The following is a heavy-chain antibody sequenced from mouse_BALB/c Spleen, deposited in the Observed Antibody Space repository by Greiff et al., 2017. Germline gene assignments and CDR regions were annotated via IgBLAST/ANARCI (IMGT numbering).Heavy chain of an antibody. CDR3: TRSGLLRGDAMDY. CDR2: INPSNGGT. J-gene: IGHJ4*01. CDR1: GYTFTSYY. V-gene: IGHV1S81*02. D-gene: IGHD2-3*01. Sequence: QVQLQQSGAELVKPGASVKLSCKASGYTFTSYYMYWVKQRPGQGLEWIGEINPSNGGTNFNEKFKSKATLTVDKSSSTAYMQLSSLTSEDSAVYYCTRSGLLRGDAMDYWGQGTSVTVSS.